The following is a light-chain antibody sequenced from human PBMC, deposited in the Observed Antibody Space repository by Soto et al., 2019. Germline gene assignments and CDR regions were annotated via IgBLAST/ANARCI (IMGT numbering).Light chain of an antibody. CDR1: QSISSY. CDR2: AAS. CDR3: QQTYSSPQ. Sequence: DIPMTQSPSSLSASVGDRVTITCRASQSISSYLNWYQQKPGKAPKLLIYAASSLQSGVPSRFSGSGSGTGFTLTISSLQPEDFATYYCQQTYSSPQFGQGTKVEIK. V-gene: IGKV1-39*01. J-gene: IGKJ1*01.